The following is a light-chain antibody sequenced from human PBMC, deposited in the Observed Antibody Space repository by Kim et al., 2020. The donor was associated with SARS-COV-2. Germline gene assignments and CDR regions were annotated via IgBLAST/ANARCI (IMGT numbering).Light chain of an antibody. CDR3: QQRSNWPPT. V-gene: IGKV3-11*01. Sequence: EVVLTQSPATLSLSPGERATLSCRASQGVITFLAWYQQKPGQAPRLLIYDASNRATGIPARFIGSGSGTDFTLTISSLEPEDFAVYYCQQRSNWPPTFGGGTKVDIK. J-gene: IGKJ4*01. CDR1: QGVITF. CDR2: DAS.